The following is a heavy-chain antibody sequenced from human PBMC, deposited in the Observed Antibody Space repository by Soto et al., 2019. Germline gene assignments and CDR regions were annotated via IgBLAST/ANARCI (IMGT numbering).Heavy chain of an antibody. D-gene: IGHD5-12*01. V-gene: IGHV4-34*01. CDR1: CGSFSGYY. CDR2: INHSGST. CDR3: AGGGGLNSGYVDY. J-gene: IGHJ4*02. Sequence: SETLSLTCAVYCGSFSGYYWSWIRQPPGKGLEWIGEINHSGSTNYNPSLKSRVTISVDTSKDQFSLKLSSVTAADTAVYYCAGGGGLNSGYVDYWSQGTLVTVSS.